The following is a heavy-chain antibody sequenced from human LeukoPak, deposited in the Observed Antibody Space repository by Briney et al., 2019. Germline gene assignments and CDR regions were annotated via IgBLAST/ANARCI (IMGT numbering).Heavy chain of an antibody. CDR2: IYYSGNT. Sequence: SETLSLTCTVSGGSISNYYWSWIRQPPGKGLEWIGYIYYSGNTNYNPSLKSRVTISVDTSKNQFSLKLNSATAADTAVYYCARVRYCSTNRCYDREFDNWGQGTLVTVSS. D-gene: IGHD2-2*01. CDR1: GGSISNYY. V-gene: IGHV4-59*01. CDR3: ARVRYCSTNRCYDREFDN. J-gene: IGHJ4*02.